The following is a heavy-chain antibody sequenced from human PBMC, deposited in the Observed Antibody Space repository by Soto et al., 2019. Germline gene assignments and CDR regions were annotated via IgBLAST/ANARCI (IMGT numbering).Heavy chain of an antibody. CDR2: LHPTGDGA. Sequence: GASVKVSCKASGYTVTTNYIHWVRQAPGQGLEWLGILHPTGDGATYAQKFQDRLTMTGDTSTNTVYMALTSLSSVTAADTAVYYCARVLVVPAAKAYNWFNPWGQGTLVTVSS. J-gene: IGHJ5*02. CDR3: ARVLVVPAAKAYNWFNP. V-gene: IGHV1-46*01. CDR1: GYTVTTNY. D-gene: IGHD2-2*01.